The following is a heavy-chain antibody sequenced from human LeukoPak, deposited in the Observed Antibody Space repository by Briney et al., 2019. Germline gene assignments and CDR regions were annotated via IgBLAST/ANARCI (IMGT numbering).Heavy chain of an antibody. CDR3: ARPSSGWYYFDY. CDR1: GLTFSSYW. D-gene: IGHD6-13*01. CDR2: IKQDGSDK. Sequence: GGSLRLSCAASGLTFSSYWMSWVRQAPGKGLEWVANIKQDGSDKYYLDSVKGRFTISRDNAKNSVYLQMNSLRADDTALYYCARPSSGWYYFDYWGQGTLVTVSS. V-gene: IGHV3-7*02. J-gene: IGHJ4*02.